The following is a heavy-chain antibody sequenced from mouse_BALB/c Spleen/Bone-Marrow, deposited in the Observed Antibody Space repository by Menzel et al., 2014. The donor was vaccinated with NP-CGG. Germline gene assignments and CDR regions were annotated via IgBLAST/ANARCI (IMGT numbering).Heavy chain of an antibody. J-gene: IGHJ3*01. V-gene: IGHV7-3*02. D-gene: IGHD2-1*01. CDR1: GFTFTDYY. CDR2: IRNKANGYTT. Sequence: EVMLVESGGGLVQPGGSLRLSCATSGFTFTDYYMSWVRQPPGKALERLGFIRNKANGYTTEYSASVKGRFTISRDNSQSILYLQMNTLRAEDSATYYCARDYGNYVRFAYWGQGTLVTVSA. CDR3: ARDYGNYVRFAY.